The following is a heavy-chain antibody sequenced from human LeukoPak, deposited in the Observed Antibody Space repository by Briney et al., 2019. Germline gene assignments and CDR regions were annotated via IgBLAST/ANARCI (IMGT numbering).Heavy chain of an antibody. CDR1: GFTFSSNY. V-gene: IGHV3-53*01. Sequence: GGSLRLSCAASGFTFSSNYMSGVRQAPGKGLEWVSVIYSGGSTYYADSVKGLFTISRDNSKNMLYLQMNSLRAEDTAVYYCARSQGGTMSLRHFDLWGRGTLVTVSS. D-gene: IGHD3-22*01. J-gene: IGHJ2*01. CDR2: IYSGGST. CDR3: ARSQGGTMSLRHFDL.